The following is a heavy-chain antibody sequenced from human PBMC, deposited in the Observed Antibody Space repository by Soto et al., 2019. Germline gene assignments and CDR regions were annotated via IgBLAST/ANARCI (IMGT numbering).Heavy chain of an antibody. J-gene: IGHJ4*02. CDR3: ARGQAAAGRPHPYYFDD. CDR2: MYYSGST. Sequence: SETLSLTCTVSGGSFSTYYWGWIRQPPGKGLEWIGSMYYSGSTHYNPSLKSRLTISVDTSKNQFSLKLRSVTAADTALYYCARGQAAAGRPHPYYFDDWGQGTRVTVSS. D-gene: IGHD6-13*01. CDR1: GGSFSTYY. V-gene: IGHV4-39*07.